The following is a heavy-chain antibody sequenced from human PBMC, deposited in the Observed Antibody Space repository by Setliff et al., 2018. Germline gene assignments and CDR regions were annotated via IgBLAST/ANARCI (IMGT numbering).Heavy chain of an antibody. Sequence: PGGSLRLSCAASTFSFSSYWMSWVRQAPGKGLEWVANIKQDGSEKYYVDSVKGRFTISRDNAKNSLYLQVNSLRAEDSAVYYCVRDWYFYDTSGYFKGAPFDYWGQGTPVTVSS. J-gene: IGHJ4*02. D-gene: IGHD3-22*01. CDR1: TFSFSSYW. CDR2: IKQDGSEK. V-gene: IGHV3-7*03. CDR3: VRDWYFYDTSGYFKGAPFDY.